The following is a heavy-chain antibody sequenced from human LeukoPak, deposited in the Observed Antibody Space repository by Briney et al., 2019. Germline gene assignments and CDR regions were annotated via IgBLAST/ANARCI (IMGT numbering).Heavy chain of an antibody. D-gene: IGHD1-7*01. J-gene: IGHJ5*02. V-gene: IGHV3-33*01. CDR1: GFTFGSYG. CDR2: IWYDGSNK. Sequence: GGSLRLSCAASGFTFGSYGMHWVRQAPGKGLEWVAVIWYDGSNKYYADSVKGRFTISRDNSKNTLYLQMNSLRAEDTAVYYCARGPRYNWNYALDPWGQGTLVTVSS. CDR3: ARGPRYNWNYALDP.